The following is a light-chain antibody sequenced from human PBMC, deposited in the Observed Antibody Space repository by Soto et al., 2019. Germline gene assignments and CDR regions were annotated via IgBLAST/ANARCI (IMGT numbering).Light chain of an antibody. CDR2: LNSDGSH. J-gene: IGLJ1*01. Sequence: QAVLTQSPSASASLGASVKLTCTLSSGHSNYAIAWHQQQPEKGPRYLMKLNSDGSHFKGDGIPDRFSGSSSGAERYLTISTLQSEDEADYYCQTWGTGIHVFGTGTKLTVL. CDR3: QTWGTGIHV. CDR1: SGHSNYA. V-gene: IGLV4-69*01.